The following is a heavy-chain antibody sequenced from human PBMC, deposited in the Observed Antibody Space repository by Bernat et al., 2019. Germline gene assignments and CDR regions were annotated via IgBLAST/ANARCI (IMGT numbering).Heavy chain of an antibody. CDR1: GGSISSYY. D-gene: IGHD3-22*01. J-gene: IGHJ4*02. V-gene: IGHV4-59*08. Sequence: QVQLQESGPGLVKPSETQSLTCTVSGGSISSYYWSWIRQPPGKGLEWIGYISYSGSTTYNPSLKSRVTISVDTSKNQFSLKLSSVTAADTAVYYCARSTSNDYDSPSVYWGQGTLVTVSS. CDR3: ARSTSNDYDSPSVY. CDR2: ISYSGST.